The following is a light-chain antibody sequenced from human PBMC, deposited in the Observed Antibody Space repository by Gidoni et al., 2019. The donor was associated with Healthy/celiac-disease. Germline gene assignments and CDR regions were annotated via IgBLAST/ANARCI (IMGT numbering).Light chain of an antibody. J-gene: IGKJ1*01. CDR3: MQALQTHRT. Sequence: DIVMTQSPLSLPVTPGEPASISCRSSQSLLHSNGYNYLDWYLQKPGQSPQLLIYLGSNRVSGVPDRFSGSGSGTDFTLKISRVEAEDVGVYYCMQALQTHRTFGQGTKVEIK. CDR1: QSLLHSNGYNY. CDR2: LGS. V-gene: IGKV2-28*01.